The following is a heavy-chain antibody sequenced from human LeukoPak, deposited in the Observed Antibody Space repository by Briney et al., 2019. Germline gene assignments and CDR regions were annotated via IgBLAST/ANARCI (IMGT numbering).Heavy chain of an antibody. J-gene: IGHJ3*02. Sequence: PSETLSLTCTVSGGSISSYYWSWIRQPAGKGLEWIGRIYTSGSTNYNPSLKSRVTMSVDTSKNQFSLKLSSVTAADTAVYYCARDSPIWKQGFGRAFDIWGQGTMVIVSS. CDR2: IYTSGST. CDR1: GGSISSYY. D-gene: IGHD1-1*01. V-gene: IGHV4-4*07. CDR3: ARDSPIWKQGFGRAFDI.